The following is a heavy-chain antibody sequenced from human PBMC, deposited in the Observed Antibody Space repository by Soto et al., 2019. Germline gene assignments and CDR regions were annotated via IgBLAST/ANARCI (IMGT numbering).Heavy chain of an antibody. CDR1: GFTFSNYG. J-gene: IGHJ6*02. D-gene: IGHD4-17*01. CDR2: IWYDGSNK. V-gene: IGHV3-33*01. Sequence: QVQLVESGGGVVQPGRSLRLSCAASGFTFSNYGMHWVRQAPGKGLEWVAVIWYDGSNKYYADSVKGRFTISRDNSKNTLYLQMNSLRAEDTAVYYCARVGDDYGDLYGMDVWGQGTTVTVSS. CDR3: ARVGDDYGDLYGMDV.